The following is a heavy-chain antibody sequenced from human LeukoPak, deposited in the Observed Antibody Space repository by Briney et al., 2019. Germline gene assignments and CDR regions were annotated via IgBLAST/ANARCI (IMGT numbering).Heavy chain of an antibody. J-gene: IGHJ4*02. CDR1: GFTVNSNY. Sequence: GGSLRLSCAASGFTVNSNYLSWVRQAPGKGLEWVSTLYNTGNTYYANSVKGRFSISRDNSKNTLFLQMNSLRAEYTAVYYCARLTADGRLYFVDWGPGTLVTVSS. CDR3: ARLTADGRLYFVD. D-gene: IGHD6-13*01. CDR2: LYNTGNT. V-gene: IGHV3-53*01.